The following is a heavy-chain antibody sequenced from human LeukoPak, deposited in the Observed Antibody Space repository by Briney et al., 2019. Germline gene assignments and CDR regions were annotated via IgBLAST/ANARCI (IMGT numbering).Heavy chain of an antibody. J-gene: IGHJ4*02. CDR1: GFTFSSYFW. Sequence: GGSLRLSCAASGFTFSSYFWMHWFRQAPGKGLVWVSRIKSDGSSSTYADSVKGRFTISRDNSKNTVNLQMNSLRAEDTAVYFCAKEGGRVTPYIDYWGQGTLVTVSS. V-gene: IGHV3-74*01. CDR2: IKSDGSSS. CDR3: AKEGGRVTPYIDY. D-gene: IGHD2-21*02.